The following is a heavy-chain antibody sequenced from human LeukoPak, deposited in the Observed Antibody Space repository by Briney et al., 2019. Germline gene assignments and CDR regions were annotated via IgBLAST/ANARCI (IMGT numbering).Heavy chain of an antibody. CDR1: GFIFSNHG. CDR3: AKDRDGYNYFDY. D-gene: IGHD5-24*01. J-gene: IGHJ4*02. CDR2: ITGDAGRT. Sequence: PGGSLRLSCAASGFIFSNHGMNWVRQAPGKGLEWVSGITGDAGRTYYADSVKGRFTISRDNSKNTLYLQMNSLRAEDTAVYYCAKDRDGYNYFDYWGQGTLVTVSS. V-gene: IGHV3-23*01.